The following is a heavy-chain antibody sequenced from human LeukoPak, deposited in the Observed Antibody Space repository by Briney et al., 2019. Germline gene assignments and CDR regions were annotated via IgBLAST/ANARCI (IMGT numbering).Heavy chain of an antibody. D-gene: IGHD6-13*01. CDR2: ISSTSSHT. CDR1: GFTFSDYH. Sequence: GGSLRLSCAASGFTFSDYHMSWSRQAPGKGLEWVSYISSTSSHTDYADSVKGRFTISRDNAKNSLYLQMNSLRAEDTAVYCCAVTWGSTWYYFDYWGQGALVTVSS. V-gene: IGHV3-11*03. CDR3: AVTWGSTWYYFDY. J-gene: IGHJ4*02.